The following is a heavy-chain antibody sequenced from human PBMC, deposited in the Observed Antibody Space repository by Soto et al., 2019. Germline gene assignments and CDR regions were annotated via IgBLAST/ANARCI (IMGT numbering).Heavy chain of an antibody. V-gene: IGHV4-31*01. Sequence: QVQLQESGPGLVKPSQTLSLTCTVSGGSISSGGYYWSWIRQHPGNGREWIGYIYYSRSTYYNPSLKSQVPISVDTSKNQFSLKLSSVTAADTAVYYCARGEQTTVNPYYYYGMDVWGQGTTVTVSS. CDR2: IYYSRST. CDR1: GGSISSGGYY. CDR3: ARGEQTTVNPYYYYGMDV. D-gene: IGHD4-4*01. J-gene: IGHJ6*02.